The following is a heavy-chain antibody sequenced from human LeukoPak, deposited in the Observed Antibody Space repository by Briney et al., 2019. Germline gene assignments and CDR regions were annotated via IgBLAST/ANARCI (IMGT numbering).Heavy chain of an antibody. CDR3: ARDKVPGDY. Sequence: PSGTLSLTCTVSGGSISSYYWSWIRQPPGKGLEWIGYIYYSGGTNYNPSLKSRVTISVDTSKNQFSLKLTSVTAADTAVYYCARDKVPGDYWGQGTLVSVSS. CDR1: GGSISSYY. D-gene: IGHD2-2*01. CDR2: IYYSGGT. V-gene: IGHV4-59*01. J-gene: IGHJ4*02.